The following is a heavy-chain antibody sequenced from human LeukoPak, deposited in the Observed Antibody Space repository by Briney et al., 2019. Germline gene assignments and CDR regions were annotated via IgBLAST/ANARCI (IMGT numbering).Heavy chain of an antibody. J-gene: IGHJ6*03. CDR1: GHTDNTYG. V-gene: IGHV1-18*01. Sequence: GASVKVSCKASGHTDNTYGFSWVRQAPGQGLEWIGWIFSYNGQTKYANKFQGRVTMTTDTSKTIAYMELRSLRSDDTAVYFCANVAKGRYFLYYMDVWGKGTTVTVS. CDR2: IFSYNGQT. D-gene: IGHD1-26*01. CDR3: ANVAKGRYFLYYMDV.